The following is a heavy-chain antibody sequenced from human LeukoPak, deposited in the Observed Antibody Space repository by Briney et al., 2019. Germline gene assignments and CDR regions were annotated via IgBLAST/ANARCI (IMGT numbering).Heavy chain of an antibody. D-gene: IGHD3-3*01. J-gene: IGHJ6*02. CDR1: VFTFSSYW. Sequence: GGSLRLSCAASVFTFSSYWMICVRQARGKGLEGVANIKQDGSEKYYVDSVKGRFTISRDNAKNSLYLQMNSLRAEDTAVYYCARDVESYYYGMDVWGQGTTVTVSS. CDR2: IKQDGSEK. V-gene: IGHV3-7*01. CDR3: ARDVESYYYGMDV.